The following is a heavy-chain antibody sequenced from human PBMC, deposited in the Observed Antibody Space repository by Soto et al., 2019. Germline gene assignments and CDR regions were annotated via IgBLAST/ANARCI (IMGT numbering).Heavy chain of an antibody. CDR1: GGTFSSYA. Sequence: QVQLVQSGAEVKKPGSSVKVSCKAAGGTFSSYAISWVRQAPGQGLEWMGGIIPIFGTANYAQKFQDRVTITADESTSTADIERSSMRSGDTAVYYCARESIVGAPGVFDYWGQGTLVTVST. J-gene: IGHJ4*02. V-gene: IGHV1-69*01. D-gene: IGHD1-26*01. CDR3: ARESIVGAPGVFDY. CDR2: IIPIFGTA.